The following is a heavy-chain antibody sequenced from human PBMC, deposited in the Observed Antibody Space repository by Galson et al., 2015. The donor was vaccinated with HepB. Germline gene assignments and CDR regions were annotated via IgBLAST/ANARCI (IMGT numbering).Heavy chain of an antibody. D-gene: IGHD6-13*01. J-gene: IGHJ6*02. CDR2: INSDGSST. CDR3: ASPGSGQQPYYYYYGMDV. CDR1: GFTFSSYW. V-gene: IGHV3-74*01. Sequence: SLRLSCAASGFTFSSYWMHWVRQAPGKGLVWVSRINSDGSSTSYADSVKGRFTISRDNAKNTLYLQMNSLRAEDTAVYYCASPGSGQQPYYYYYGMDVWGQGTTVTVSS.